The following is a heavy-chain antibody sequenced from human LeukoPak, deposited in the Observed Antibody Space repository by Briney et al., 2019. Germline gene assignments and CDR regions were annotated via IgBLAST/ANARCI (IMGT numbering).Heavy chain of an antibody. V-gene: IGHV3-21*04. Sequence: PGGSLRLSCAASGFTFSGYSLNWVRQAPGKGLEWVSSISSSSSYIYYIDSVKGRFTISRDNAKNSLYLQMNSLRAEDTALYYCARGRRLHYYGSGSYYNWFDPWGQGTLVTVSS. CDR2: ISSSSSYI. D-gene: IGHD3-10*01. J-gene: IGHJ5*02. CDR3: ARGRRLHYYGSGSYYNWFDP. CDR1: GFTFSGYS.